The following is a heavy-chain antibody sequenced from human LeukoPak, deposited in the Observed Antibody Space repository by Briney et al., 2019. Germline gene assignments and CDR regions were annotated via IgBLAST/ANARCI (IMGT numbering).Heavy chain of an antibody. CDR1: GGSITKNSYY. D-gene: IGHD3-10*01. J-gene: IGHJ5*02. Sequence: KTSEPLSLTCSVSGGSITKNSYYWGWLRQSPETGLEWIGSMHYSGSTYYNPSLNSRVTISVDTSKNQFSLKLSSVTAADTAVYYCARDGAGGFRFDPWGQGTLVTVSS. CDR2: MHYSGST. V-gene: IGHV4-39*07. CDR3: ARDGAGGFRFDP.